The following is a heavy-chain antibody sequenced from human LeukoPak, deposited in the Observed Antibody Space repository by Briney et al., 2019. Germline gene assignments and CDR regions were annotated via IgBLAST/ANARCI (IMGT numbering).Heavy chain of an antibody. J-gene: IGHJ3*01. CDR1: VVSMNGYY. Sequence: SETLSLTCSVSVVSMNGYYWSWLRQSAGNRLEWIGHVDSSGNTNYNPSLESRVTMSVDTSKRQFSLKLTSVTAADMAVYFCARQFLVGSTFHAFDLWGQGTRVTVSS. CDR2: VDSSGNT. D-gene: IGHD1-26*01. CDR3: ARQFLVGSTFHAFDL. V-gene: IGHV4-4*07.